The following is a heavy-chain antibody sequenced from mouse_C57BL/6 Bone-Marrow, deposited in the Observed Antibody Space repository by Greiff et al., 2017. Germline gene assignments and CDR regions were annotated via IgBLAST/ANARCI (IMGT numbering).Heavy chain of an antibody. CDR3: AIYDYDRRSYAMDY. Sequence: VQLQQPGAELVMPAASVKLSCKASGYTFTSYWMHWVKQRPGQGLEWIGEIDPSDSYTNYNQKFKGKSTLTVDKSSSTAYMQLSSLTSEDSAVYYCAIYDYDRRSYAMDYWGQGTSVTVSS. CDR1: GYTFTSYW. V-gene: IGHV1-69*01. J-gene: IGHJ4*01. D-gene: IGHD2-4*01. CDR2: IDPSDSYT.